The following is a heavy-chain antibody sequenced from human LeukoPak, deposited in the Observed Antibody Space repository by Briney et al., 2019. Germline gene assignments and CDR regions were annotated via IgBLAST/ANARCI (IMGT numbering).Heavy chain of an antibody. CDR3: ARVKPFVPTDY. Sequence: SETLSLTCTVSGGSITSSFYYWGWIRQPPGKGLEWIGSIYYGGRTFYNPSLKSRVTISVDTSKNQFSLKLSSMTAADTAVYYCARVKPFVPTDYWGQGTLVTVSS. CDR2: IYYGGRT. V-gene: IGHV4-39*01. J-gene: IGHJ4*02. CDR1: GGSITSSFYY. D-gene: IGHD3-16*01.